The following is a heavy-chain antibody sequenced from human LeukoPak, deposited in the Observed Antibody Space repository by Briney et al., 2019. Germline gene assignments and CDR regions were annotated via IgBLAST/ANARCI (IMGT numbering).Heavy chain of an antibody. CDR2: IYYSGST. CDR3: ARRQYSSGWTNAFDI. D-gene: IGHD6-19*01. CDR1: GGSISSYY. Sequence: PSETLSLTCTVSGGSISSYYWSWIRQPPGKGLEWIGYIYYSGSTNYNPSLKSRVTISVDTSKNQFSLKLSSVTAADTAVYYCARRQYSSGWTNAFDIWGQGTMVTVSS. J-gene: IGHJ3*02. V-gene: IGHV4-59*08.